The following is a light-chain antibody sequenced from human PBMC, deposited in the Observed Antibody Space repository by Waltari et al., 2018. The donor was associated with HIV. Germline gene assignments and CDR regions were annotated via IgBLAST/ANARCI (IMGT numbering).Light chain of an antibody. CDR2: RNN. CDR1: SSNIGSNY. J-gene: IGLJ2*01. Sequence: QSVLTQPPSASGTPGQRVTISCSGSSSNIGSNYVYWYQQLPGTAPKLLIYRNNRRPSGVPDRFSGSNSGTSASRAISGLRSEDEADYYCAARDDSLSGPVFGGGTKLTVL. V-gene: IGLV1-47*01. CDR3: AARDDSLSGPV.